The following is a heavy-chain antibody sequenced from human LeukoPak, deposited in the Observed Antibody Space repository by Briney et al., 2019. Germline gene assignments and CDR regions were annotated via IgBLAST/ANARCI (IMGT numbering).Heavy chain of an antibody. CDR1: GFTFSSYS. Sequence: KPGGSLRLSCAASGFTFSSYSMNWVRQAPGKGLEWVSSISSSSSYIYYADSVKGRFTISRDNAKNSLYLQMNSLRAEDTAVYYCARDRASTGDLNYWGQGTLVTVSS. J-gene: IGHJ4*02. D-gene: IGHD7-27*01. CDR3: ARDRASTGDLNY. V-gene: IGHV3-21*01. CDR2: ISSSSSYI.